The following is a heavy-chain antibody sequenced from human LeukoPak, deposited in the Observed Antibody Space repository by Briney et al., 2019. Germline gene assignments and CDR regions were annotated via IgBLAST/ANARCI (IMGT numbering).Heavy chain of an antibody. D-gene: IGHD6-13*01. CDR1: GFTFSSYG. V-gene: IGHV3-30*02. Sequence: GGSLRLSCAASGFTFSSYGMHWVRQAPGKGLEWVAFIRYDGSNKYYADSVKGRFTISRDNSKNTLYLQMNSLRAEDTAVYYCAPIAAAGTGRYMDVWGKGTTVTVSS. J-gene: IGHJ6*03. CDR2: IRYDGSNK. CDR3: APIAAAGTGRYMDV.